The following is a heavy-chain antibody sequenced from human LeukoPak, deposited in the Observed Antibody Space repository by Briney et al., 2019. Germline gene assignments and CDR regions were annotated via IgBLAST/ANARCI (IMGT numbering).Heavy chain of an antibody. V-gene: IGHV1-18*01. D-gene: IGHD3-3*01. CDR1: GYTFTSYG. Sequence: ASVKVSCKASGYTFTSYGIGWVRQAPGQGLEWMGWISAYNGNTNYAQKLQGRVTMTTDTSTSTAYMELRSPRSDDTAVYYCARAGETIFGAPNWFDPWGQGTLVTVSS. J-gene: IGHJ5*02. CDR3: ARAGETIFGAPNWFDP. CDR2: ISAYNGNT.